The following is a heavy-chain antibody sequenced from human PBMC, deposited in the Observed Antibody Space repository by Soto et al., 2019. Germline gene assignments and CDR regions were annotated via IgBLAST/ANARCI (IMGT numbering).Heavy chain of an antibody. CDR1: GFTFSSYS. CDR3: ARLAGYRSGWPLDN. J-gene: IGHJ4*02. CDR2: IFSSDSSA. D-gene: IGHD6-19*01. Sequence: GESLKISCKASGFTFSSYSLGWVRHMPGKGLQWMGNIFSSDSSAKYSPSFVGQVTISVDRSINTAYLQRSSLKASDTAIYYCARLAGYRSGWPLDNWGQGTRVTVSS. V-gene: IGHV5-51*01.